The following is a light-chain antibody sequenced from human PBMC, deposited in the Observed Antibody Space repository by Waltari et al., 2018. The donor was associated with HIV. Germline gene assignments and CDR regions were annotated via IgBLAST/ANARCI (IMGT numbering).Light chain of an antibody. CDR1: SSDVGSYNL. Sequence: QSALTQPASVSGSPGQSITISCTGTSSDVGSYNLVSWYQQHPGKAPKLMIYEVSQRPSGVSNRFSGSKSGNTASLTSAGLQAEDEADYYCCSYAGSSTPVFGGGTKLTVL. CDR2: EVS. CDR3: CSYAGSSTPV. J-gene: IGLJ2*01. V-gene: IGLV2-23*02.